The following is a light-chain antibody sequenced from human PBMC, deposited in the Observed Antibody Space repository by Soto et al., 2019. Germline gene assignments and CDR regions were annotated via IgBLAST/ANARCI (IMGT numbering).Light chain of an antibody. CDR2: DAS. J-gene: IGKJ5*01. CDR3: QQRSNWPPEIT. Sequence: EVLMTQSPATLSVSPGERATLSCRASQSVSISLAWYQQKPGQAPRLLIYDASNRATGVPARFSGSGSGTDFTLTVSSLEPEDFALYYCQQRSNWPPEITFGQGTRLEIK. V-gene: IGKV3-11*01. CDR1: QSVSIS.